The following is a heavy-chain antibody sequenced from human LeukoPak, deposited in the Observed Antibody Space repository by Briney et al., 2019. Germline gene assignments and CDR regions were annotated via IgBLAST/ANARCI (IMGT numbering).Heavy chain of an antibody. CDR3: ARAYSSYPDHYLDN. J-gene: IGHJ4*02. CDR2: VFDSGGT. D-gene: IGHD5-12*01. CDR1: GGSISNYW. V-gene: IGHV4-59*01. Sequence: SETLSLTCTDPGGSISNYWGCWIRQPPGKGLEWIGYVFDSGGTNYNPSLKSRVTMSMDTSKNQFSLKLSSVTAADTAVYYCARAYSSYPDHYLDNWGQGTLVTVSS.